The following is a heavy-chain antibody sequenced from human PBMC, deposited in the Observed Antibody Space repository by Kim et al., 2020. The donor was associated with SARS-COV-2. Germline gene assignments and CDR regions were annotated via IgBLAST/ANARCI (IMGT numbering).Heavy chain of an antibody. CDR1: GYTFNSYD. J-gene: IGHJ4*02. CDR3: ARGERLDS. Sequence: ASVKVSCTASGYTFNSYDINWVRQAAGQGLEWMGSMDPKSGSTGYAQKFQGRVTMSRDTSTNTAYMELNSLRVEDTAVYYCARGERLDSWGQGTLVTVSS. V-gene: IGHV1-8*02. D-gene: IGHD1-26*01. CDR2: MDPKSGST.